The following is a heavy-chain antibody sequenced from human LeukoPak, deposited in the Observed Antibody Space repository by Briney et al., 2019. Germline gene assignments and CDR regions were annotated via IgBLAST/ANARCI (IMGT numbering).Heavy chain of an antibody. CDR2: IWYDGSNK. Sequence: GRSLRLSCAASGFTFSGYGMHWVRQAPGKGLEWVAVIWYDGSNKYYADSVKGRFTISRDNSKNTLYLQINSLRAEDTAIYYCARERRAAENWFDPWGQGTLVTVSS. V-gene: IGHV3-33*01. CDR1: GFTFSGYG. J-gene: IGHJ5*02. CDR3: ARERRAAENWFDP.